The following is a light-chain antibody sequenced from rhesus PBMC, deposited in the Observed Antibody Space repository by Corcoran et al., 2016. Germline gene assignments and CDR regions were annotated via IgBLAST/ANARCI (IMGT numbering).Light chain of an antibody. CDR1: ENVNNY. CDR3: QHGYGTPFT. CDR2: KAF. Sequence: DIQMTQSPSSLSASVGDRVTITCRASENVNNYLNWYQQKPGKAPKLLIYKAFTLQSGVPSRFSGRGSGTDYTFTISSLQPEDVATYYCQHGYGTPFTFGPGTKLDIK. V-gene: IGKV1-74*01. J-gene: IGKJ3*01.